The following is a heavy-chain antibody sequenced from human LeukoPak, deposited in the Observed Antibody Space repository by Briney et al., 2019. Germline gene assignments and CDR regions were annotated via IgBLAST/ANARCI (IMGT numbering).Heavy chain of an antibody. Sequence: SETLSLTCTVSGGSICSGGYYWSSIRQHPGKGLGWIVYIYYSVSTYYNPSLKSRVTISVDTSKNQFSLKLSSVTAADTAVYYCARDYSYFDYWGQGTLVTVSS. D-gene: IGHD2-15*01. J-gene: IGHJ4*02. CDR1: GGSICSGGYY. CDR2: IYYSVST. V-gene: IGHV4-31*03. CDR3: ARDYSYFDY.